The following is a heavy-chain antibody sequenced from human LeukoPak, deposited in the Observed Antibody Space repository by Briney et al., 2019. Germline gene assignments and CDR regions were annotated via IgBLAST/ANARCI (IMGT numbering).Heavy chain of an antibody. V-gene: IGHV4-59*01. CDR3: ARERPIPRDFDY. Sequence: SETLSLTCTVSGVSLSTYYWSWIRQPPGRALEYVGYIYSGRPNYNPSLKSRVTMTVDTSKKQFSLILRSVTAADTAVYYCARERPIPRDFDYGGQGTLVTVSS. J-gene: IGHJ4*02. CDR1: GVSLSTYY. CDR2: IYSGRP.